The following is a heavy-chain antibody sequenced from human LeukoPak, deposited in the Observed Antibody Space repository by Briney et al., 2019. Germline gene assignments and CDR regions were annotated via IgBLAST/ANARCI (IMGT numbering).Heavy chain of an antibody. CDR3: ASLPTTGDAFDI. Sequence: GASVKVSCKASGYTFTSYYMHWVRQAPGQGLEWMGIINPSGGSTSYAQKFQGRVTMTRDTSTSTVYMELSSLRSEDTAVYYCASLPTTGDAFDIWGQGTMVTVSS. CDR2: INPSGGST. V-gene: IGHV1-46*01. D-gene: IGHD1-1*01. J-gene: IGHJ3*02. CDR1: GYTFTSYY.